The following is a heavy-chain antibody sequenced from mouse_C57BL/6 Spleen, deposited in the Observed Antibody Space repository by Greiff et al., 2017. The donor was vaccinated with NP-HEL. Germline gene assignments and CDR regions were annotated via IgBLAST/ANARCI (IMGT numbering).Heavy chain of an antibody. Sequence: VQLQESGAELMKPGASVKLSCKATGYTFTGYWIEWVKQRPGHGLEWIGEILPGSGSTNYNEKFKGKATFTADTSSNTAYMQLSSLTTEDSAIYYCASGLRRSWFAYWGQGTLVTVSA. J-gene: IGHJ3*01. CDR3: ASGLRRSWFAY. D-gene: IGHD2-2*01. CDR2: ILPGSGST. CDR1: GYTFTGYW. V-gene: IGHV1-9*01.